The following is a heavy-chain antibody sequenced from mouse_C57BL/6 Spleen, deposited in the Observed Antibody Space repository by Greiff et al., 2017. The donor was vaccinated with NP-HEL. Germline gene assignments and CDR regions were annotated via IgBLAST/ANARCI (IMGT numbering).Heavy chain of an antibody. CDR2: IHPNSGST. Sequence: QVQLQQPGAELVKPGASVKLSCKASGYTFTSYWMHWVKQRPGQGLEWIGMIHPNSGSTNYNEKFKGKATLTADKSSSTAYMQLNSLTSEDSAVYFCASNCFYAMDYWGQGTSVTVSS. J-gene: IGHJ4*01. CDR1: GYTFTSYW. CDR3: ASNCFYAMDY. D-gene: IGHD4-1*01. V-gene: IGHV1-64*01.